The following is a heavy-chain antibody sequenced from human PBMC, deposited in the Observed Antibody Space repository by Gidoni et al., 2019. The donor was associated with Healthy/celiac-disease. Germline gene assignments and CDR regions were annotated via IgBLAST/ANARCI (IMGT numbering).Heavy chain of an antibody. CDR3: ARGGLFMITFGGVIVTDAFDI. V-gene: IGHV1-46*01. D-gene: IGHD3-16*02. CDR2: INPSGGST. CDR1: GYTFTSYY. Sequence: QVQLVQSGAEVKKPGASVKVSCKASGYTFTSYYMPWVRQAPGQGLEWMGIINPSGGSTSYAQKFQGRVTMTRDTSTSTVYMELSSLRSEDTAVYYCARGGLFMITFGGVIVTDAFDIWGQGTMVTVSS. J-gene: IGHJ3*02.